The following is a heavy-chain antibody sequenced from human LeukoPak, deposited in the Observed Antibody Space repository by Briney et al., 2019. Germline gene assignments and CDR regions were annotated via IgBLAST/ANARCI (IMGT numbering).Heavy chain of an antibody. V-gene: IGHV4-4*07. D-gene: IGHD6-13*01. CDR3: ARGVYIAAAQYGY. CDR2: IYTSGTT. J-gene: IGHJ4*02. Sequence: SETLSLTCTVSGGSISSYYWSWIRQPAGKGLEWIGRIYTSGTTNYNPSLKSRVTISVDTSKNQFSLKLNSVTAADTAVYYCARGVYIAAAQYGYWGQGTLVTVSS. CDR1: GGSISSYY.